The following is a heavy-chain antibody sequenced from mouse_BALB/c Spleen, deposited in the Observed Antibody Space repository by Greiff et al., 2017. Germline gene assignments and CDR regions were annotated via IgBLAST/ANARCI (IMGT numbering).Heavy chain of an antibody. CDR1: GYTFTDYE. CDR3: TVEVRRAWFAY. Sequence: QVQLQQSGAELVRPGASVTLSCKASGYTFTDYEMHWVKQTPVHGLEWIGAIDPETGGTAYNQKFKGKATLTADKSSSTAYMELRSLTSEDSAVYYCTVEVRRAWFAYWGQGTLVTVSA. D-gene: IGHD2-14*01. CDR2: IDPETGGT. J-gene: IGHJ3*01. V-gene: IGHV1-15*01.